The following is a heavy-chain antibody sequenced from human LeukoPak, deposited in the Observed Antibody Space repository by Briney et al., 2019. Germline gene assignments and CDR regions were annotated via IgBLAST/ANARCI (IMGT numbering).Heavy chain of an antibody. CDR1: GFTFGTNG. D-gene: IGHD5-18*01. CDR2: IISSGGST. V-gene: IGHV3-23*01. Sequence: GGSLRLSCAASGFTFGTNGMSWVRQAPGKGLEWVSSIISSGGSTYYADSVKGRFTISRDNSKNTLYLQMNSLRAEDTAVYYCAKGSGYTYGLYYFEYWGQGTLITVRS. CDR3: AKGSGYTYGLYYFEY. J-gene: IGHJ4*02.